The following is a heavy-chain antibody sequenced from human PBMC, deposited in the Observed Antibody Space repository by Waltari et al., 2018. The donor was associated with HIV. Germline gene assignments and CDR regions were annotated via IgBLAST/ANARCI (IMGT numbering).Heavy chain of an antibody. J-gene: IGHJ5*02. CDR2: IYTSGDT. Sequence: QVQLQESGPGLVKPSQTLSLTCTVSGGSISSGSYYWSWIRQPAGKGLEWIGRIYTSGDTNYNPSLKSRVTISVDTSKNQFSLKLSSVTAADTAVYYCARDRRGYSGYGGGNWFDPWGQGTLVTVSS. D-gene: IGHD5-12*01. CDR1: GGSISSGSYY. CDR3: ARDRRGYSGYGGGNWFDP. V-gene: IGHV4-61*02.